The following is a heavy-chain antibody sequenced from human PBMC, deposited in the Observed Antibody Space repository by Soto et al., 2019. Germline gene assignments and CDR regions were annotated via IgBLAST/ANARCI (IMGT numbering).Heavy chain of an antibody. CDR3: VTVNLVGAAYYFDY. CDR1: GGSIRNGDYY. Sequence: QVQLQEWGPGLVKPSQTLSLTCTVSGGSIRNGDYYWGWIRQPPGKGPEWIGYVYYSGTTYSHPSLKSRVTISVDTSENEFSLRLSSVTAADTAVYYCVTVNLVGAAYYFDYWGPGTLVTVSS. D-gene: IGHD1-26*01. CDR2: VYYSGTT. V-gene: IGHV4-30-4*01. J-gene: IGHJ4*02.